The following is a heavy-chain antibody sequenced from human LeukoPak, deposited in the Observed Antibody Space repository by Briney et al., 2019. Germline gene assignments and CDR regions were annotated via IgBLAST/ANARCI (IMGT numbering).Heavy chain of an antibody. V-gene: IGHV3-43*02. D-gene: IGHD6-13*01. Sequence: GGSLRLSCAASGFTFDDYAMHWVRQAPGKGLEWVSLISGGGGSTFYAESVERRFTISRDNSKNSLYLQMNSLRTEDTALYYCAKDEQAGYSSSWYLDAFDIWGQGTMVTVSS. CDR1: GFTFDDYA. CDR3: AKDEQAGYSSSWYLDAFDI. CDR2: ISGGGGST. J-gene: IGHJ3*02.